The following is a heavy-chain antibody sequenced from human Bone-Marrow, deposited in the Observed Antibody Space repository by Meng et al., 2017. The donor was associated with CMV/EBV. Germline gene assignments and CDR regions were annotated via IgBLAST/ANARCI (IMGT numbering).Heavy chain of an antibody. J-gene: IGHJ6*02. CDR3: ARAGGRLFPHPPEAYYYGMDV. D-gene: IGHD1-1*01. V-gene: IGHV1-45*02. CDR1: GYTFTYRY. Sequence: SVKVSCKASGYTFTYRYLHWVRQAPGQALEWMGWITPFNGNTNYAQKFQDRVTITRDRSMSTAYMELSSLRSEDTAVYYCARAGGRLFPHPPEAYYYGMDVWGQGTTVTVSS. CDR2: ITPFNGNT.